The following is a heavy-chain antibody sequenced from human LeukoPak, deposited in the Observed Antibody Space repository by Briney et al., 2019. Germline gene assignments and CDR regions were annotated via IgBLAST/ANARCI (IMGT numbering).Heavy chain of an antibody. CDR3: AKGGSAGNDAFDI. CDR2: ISGSGVGT. CDR1: GFTFSSYG. D-gene: IGHD1-1*01. J-gene: IGHJ3*02. V-gene: IGHV3-23*01. Sequence: GGSLRLSCAASGFTFSSYGMSWVCQAPGKGLEWVSAISGSGVGTYYADSVKGRFTISRDNSKNTLYLQMNSLRAEDTAVYYCAKGGSAGNDAFDIWGLGTMVTVSS.